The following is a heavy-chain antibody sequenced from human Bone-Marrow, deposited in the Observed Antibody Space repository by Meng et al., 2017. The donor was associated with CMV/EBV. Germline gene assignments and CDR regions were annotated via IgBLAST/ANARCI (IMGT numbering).Heavy chain of an antibody. Sequence: QVQLVQSGAEVKKPGASVKVSCKASGYTFTGYYMHWVRQAPGQGLEWMGWINPNSGGTNYAQKFQGRVTMTRDTSISTAYMEPSRLRSDDTAVYYCARWAWGVNEGKYYFDYWGQGTLVTVSS. CDR2: INPNSGGT. CDR1: GYTFTGYY. D-gene: IGHD1-1*01. CDR3: ARWAWGVNEGKYYFDY. J-gene: IGHJ4*02. V-gene: IGHV1-2*02.